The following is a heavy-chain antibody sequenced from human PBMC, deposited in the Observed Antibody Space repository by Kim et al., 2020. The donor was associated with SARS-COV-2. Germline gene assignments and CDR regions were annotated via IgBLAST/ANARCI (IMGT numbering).Heavy chain of an antibody. Sequence: GGSLRLSCAASGFTFSSYGMHWVRQAPGKGLEWVAVIWYDGSNKYYADSVKGRFTISRDNSKNTLYLQMNSLRAEDTAVYYCARGGVGGSSSKGRFDYWGQGTLVTVSS. D-gene: IGHD6-13*01. CDR2: IWYDGSNK. V-gene: IGHV3-33*01. CDR1: GFTFSSYG. CDR3: ARGGVGGSSSKGRFDY. J-gene: IGHJ4*02.